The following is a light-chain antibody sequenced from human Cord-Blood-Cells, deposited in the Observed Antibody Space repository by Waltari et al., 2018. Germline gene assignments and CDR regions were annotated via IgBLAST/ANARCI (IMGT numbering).Light chain of an antibody. V-gene: IGKV4-1*01. CDR2: WAS. CDR1: QSFFYSSNNKNS. J-gene: IGKJ1*01. Sequence: DIVMTQSPDSLAASLGAMATTNFNSSQSFFYSSNNKNSLAWYQEKPGQPPKLLIYWASTRESGVPDRFSGSGSGTDFTLTISSLQAEDVAVYYCQQYYSTPWTFGQGTKVEIK. CDR3: QQYYSTPWT.